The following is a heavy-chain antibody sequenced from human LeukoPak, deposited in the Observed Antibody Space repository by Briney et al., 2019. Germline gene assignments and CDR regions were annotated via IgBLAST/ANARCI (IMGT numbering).Heavy chain of an antibody. Sequence: ASVKVSCKASGYTFTDYYMQWVRQAPGQGLEWMGWISPNSGVTNYAQKFQGRVTMTRDTSISTAYMELSSLTSDDTAVYFCARSAEHCNNGVCFTDYYMDVWGKGTTVTVSS. J-gene: IGHJ6*03. V-gene: IGHV1-2*02. D-gene: IGHD2-8*01. CDR2: ISPNSGVT. CDR3: ARSAEHCNNGVCFTDYYMDV. CDR1: GYTFTDYY.